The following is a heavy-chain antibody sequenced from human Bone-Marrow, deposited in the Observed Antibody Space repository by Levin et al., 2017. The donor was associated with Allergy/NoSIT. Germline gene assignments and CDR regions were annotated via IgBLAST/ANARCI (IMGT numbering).Heavy chain of an antibody. CDR3: ASSPGGGSYPYFFDS. V-gene: IGHV4-61*08. J-gene: IGHJ4*02. Sequence: ASETLSLTCSVSGDSVNSGGYYWSWIRQPPGKGLEWIGYIYYGGSTNYNPSLKRRVTMSLDTSNNQFSLKVNSVSAADTAVYYCASSPGGGSYPYFFDSWGQGALLTVSS. CDR1: GDSVNSGGYY. CDR2: IYYGGST. D-gene: IGHD1-26*01.